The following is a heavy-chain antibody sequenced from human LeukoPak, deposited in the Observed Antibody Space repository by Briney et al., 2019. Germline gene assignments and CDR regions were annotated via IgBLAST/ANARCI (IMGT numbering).Heavy chain of an antibody. D-gene: IGHD3-10*01. CDR1: GFTFSNSA. J-gene: IGHJ4*02. V-gene: IGHV3-23*01. CDR2: ISGSGGST. Sequence: QPGGSLRLSCAASGFTFSNSALSWVRQAPGKGLEWVSDISGSGGSTYYADSVKGRFTISRDNSKNTLYLQMNSLRAEDTAVYYCARSVSSRFTSPRRPYYLDSWGQGTLVTVSS. CDR3: ARSVSSRFTSPRRPYYLDS.